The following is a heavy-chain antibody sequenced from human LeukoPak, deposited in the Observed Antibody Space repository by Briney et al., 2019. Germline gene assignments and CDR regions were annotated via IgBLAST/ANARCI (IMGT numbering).Heavy chain of an antibody. V-gene: IGHV3-23*01. CDR3: VRSLDY. CDR2: ITGSGGFT. CDR1: GFPFSTYA. J-gene: IGHJ4*02. Sequence: QSAGSLRLSCAASGFPFSTYAMNWVRQAPGKGLEWVSVITGSGGFTQYADSVKGRFTISRDNSKNTVYLQMNSLRVEDTALYYCVRSLDYWGQGTLVTVSS.